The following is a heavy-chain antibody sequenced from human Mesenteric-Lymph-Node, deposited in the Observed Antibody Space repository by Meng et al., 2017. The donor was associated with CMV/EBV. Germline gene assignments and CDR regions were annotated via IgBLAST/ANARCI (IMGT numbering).Heavy chain of an antibody. CDR3: TRDAGSSGYDYSGY. CDR2: STSDGFI. D-gene: IGHD5-12*01. J-gene: IGHJ4*02. Sequence: LSLTCAASGFALSDYYMRWIRQAPGKGLEWVSYSTSDGFIYYADSVKGRFTVSRDNAQNSLDLQMNSLRAEDTAVYYCTRDAGSSGYDYSGYWGQGTLVTVSS. CDR1: GFALSDYY. V-gene: IGHV3-11*04.